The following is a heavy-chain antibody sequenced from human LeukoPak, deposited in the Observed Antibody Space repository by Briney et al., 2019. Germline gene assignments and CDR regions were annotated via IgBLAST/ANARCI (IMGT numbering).Heavy chain of an antibody. CDR1: GGSTSSYY. D-gene: IGHD1-1*01. V-gene: IGHV4-59*01. CDR2: IYYSGST. J-gene: IGHJ6*02. Sequence: SETLSLTCTVSGGSTSSYYWSWIRQPPGKGLEWIGYIYYSGSTNYNPSLKSRVTISVDTSKNQFSLKLSSVTAADTAVYYCARGDDHYGMDVWGQGTTVTVSS. CDR3: ARGDDHYGMDV.